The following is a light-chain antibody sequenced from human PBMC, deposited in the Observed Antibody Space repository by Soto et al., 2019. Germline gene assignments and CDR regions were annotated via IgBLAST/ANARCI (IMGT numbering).Light chain of an antibody. CDR1: SSDVGGNKY. CDR3: SSYTSTTSSTV. V-gene: IGLV2-14*01. J-gene: IGLJ1*01. Sequence: QSALTQPASVSGSPGQSITISCTGTSSDVGGNKYVSWYQQHPGKAPKLIIYDVSNRASGVSDRFSGSKSGNTASLTISGLQAEDEADYYCSSYTSTTSSTVFRPGTKLTVL. CDR2: DVS.